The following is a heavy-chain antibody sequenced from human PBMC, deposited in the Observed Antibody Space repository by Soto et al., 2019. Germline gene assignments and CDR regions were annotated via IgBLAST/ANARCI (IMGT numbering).Heavy chain of an antibody. Sequence: SETLSLTCTVSGDSVTGEAYYWNWIRQPPGKGLEWIGYIYYSGSTNYNPPLQSRVTISIDTSRDQFFLKLTSVTAADTAVYYCARDMYNWNHYYYYGMDVWGQGTTVTVSS. CDR1: GDSVTGEAYY. D-gene: IGHD1-20*01. J-gene: IGHJ6*02. CDR3: ARDMYNWNHYYYYGMDV. V-gene: IGHV4-61*08. CDR2: IYYSGST.